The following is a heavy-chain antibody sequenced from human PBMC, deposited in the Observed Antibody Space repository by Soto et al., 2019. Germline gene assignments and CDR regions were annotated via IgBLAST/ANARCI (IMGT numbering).Heavy chain of an antibody. CDR3: ARDGDYYDSSGPKSGYYYYGMDV. CDR2: ISYDGSNK. CDR1: GFTFSSYG. V-gene: IGHV3-30*03. J-gene: IGHJ6*02. D-gene: IGHD3-22*01. Sequence: PGGSLRLSCAASGFTFSSYGMHWVRQAPGKGLEWVAVISYDGSNKYYADSVKGRFTISRDNSKNTLYLQMNSLRAEDTAVYYCARDGDYYDSSGPKSGYYYYGMDVWGQGTTVTVSS.